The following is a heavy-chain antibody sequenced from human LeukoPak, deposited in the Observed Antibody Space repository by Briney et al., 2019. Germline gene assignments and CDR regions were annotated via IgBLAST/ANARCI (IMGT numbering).Heavy chain of an antibody. V-gene: IGHV1-69*13. CDR3: ARALRGYSGYDEGGFDY. Sequence: VASVKVSCKASGGTFSSYAISWVRQAPGQGLEWMGGIIPIFGTANYAQKFQGRVTITADESTSTAYMELSSLRSEGTAVYYCARALRGYSGYDEGGFDYWGQGTLVTVSS. D-gene: IGHD5-12*01. CDR2: IIPIFGTA. CDR1: GGTFSSYA. J-gene: IGHJ4*02.